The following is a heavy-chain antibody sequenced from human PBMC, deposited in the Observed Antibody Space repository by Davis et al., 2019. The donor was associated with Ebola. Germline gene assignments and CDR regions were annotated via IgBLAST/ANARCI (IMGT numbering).Heavy chain of an antibody. D-gene: IGHD3-3*01. Sequence: ASVKVSCKASGYTFTSYGISWVRQAPGQGLEWMGWISAYNGNTNYAQKLQGRVTMTTDTSTSTAYMELRSLRSDDTAVYYCARGRYYDFWSGPNAFDIWGQGTMVTVSS. CDR1: GYTFTSYG. V-gene: IGHV1-18*01. CDR3: ARGRYYDFWSGPNAFDI. J-gene: IGHJ3*02. CDR2: ISAYNGNT.